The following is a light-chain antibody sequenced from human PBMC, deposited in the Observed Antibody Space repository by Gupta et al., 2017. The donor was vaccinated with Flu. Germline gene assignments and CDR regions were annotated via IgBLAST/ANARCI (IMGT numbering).Light chain of an antibody. CDR3: QTWDTGIRV. CDR1: SGHSNYA. V-gene: IGLV4-69*01. CDR2: VNSDGSR. Sequence: QLVLTQSPSASASLGASVKLTCTLSSGHSNYAIAWHQQQPEKGPRFLMKVNSDGSRSKGDGIPDRFSGSRSGAERYLTISSLQSEDEADYYCQTWDTGIRVFGGGTKLTVL. J-gene: IGLJ3*02.